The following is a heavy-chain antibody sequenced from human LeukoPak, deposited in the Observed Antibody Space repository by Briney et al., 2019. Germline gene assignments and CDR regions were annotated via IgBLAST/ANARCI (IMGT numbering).Heavy chain of an antibody. J-gene: IGHJ4*02. D-gene: IGHD3-10*01. CDR1: GGSFSGYY. CDR2: INHSGST. CDR3: ARDSYYYGSDRYRNFDY. Sequence: PSETLSLTCAAYGGSFSGYYWSWIRQPPGKGLEWIGEINHSGSTNYNPSLKSRVTISVDTSKNQFSLKLSSVTAADTAVYYCARDSYYYGSDRYRNFDYWGQGTLVTVSS. V-gene: IGHV4-34*01.